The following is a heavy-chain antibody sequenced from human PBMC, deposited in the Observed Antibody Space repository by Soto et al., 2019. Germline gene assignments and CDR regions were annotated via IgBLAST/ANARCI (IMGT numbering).Heavy chain of an antibody. J-gene: IGHJ4*02. CDR1: GGTFSRYA. Sequence: GASVKVSCKASGGTFSRYAISWVRQAPGQGLEWMGGIIPLFGKANYAQKFQGRVTITADESTSTAYMEVSSLRSEDTAVYYCARDGTLYDSSGYYYLYWGQGTLVTVSS. D-gene: IGHD3-22*01. CDR2: IIPLFGKA. V-gene: IGHV1-69*13. CDR3: ARDGTLYDSSGYYYLY.